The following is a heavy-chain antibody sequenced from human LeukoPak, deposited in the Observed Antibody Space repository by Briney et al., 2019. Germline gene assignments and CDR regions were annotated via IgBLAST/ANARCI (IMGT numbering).Heavy chain of an antibody. V-gene: IGHV3-7*01. D-gene: IGHD6-13*01. CDR2: IRQDGSEK. J-gene: IGHJ4*01. CDR1: GFTFTDYW. CDR3: ARDGTAAGLYFDL. Sequence: GGSQRLSCAVSGFTFTDYWMNWVRQAPGKGLEWVASIRQDGSEKTYVDSVKGRFTISRDNTKNSLSLQVNSLRVEDTAVYYCARDGTAAGLYFDLWGQGTLVTVSS.